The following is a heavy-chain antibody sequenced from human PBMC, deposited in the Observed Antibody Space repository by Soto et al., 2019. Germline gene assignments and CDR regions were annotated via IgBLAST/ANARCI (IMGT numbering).Heavy chain of an antibody. V-gene: IGHV2-5*02. D-gene: IGHD2-21*02. J-gene: IGHJ4*02. Sequence: QITLKESGPPLVKPTQTLTLTCTFSGFSLTTSGVGVAFIRQSPRKVLEWLALIYWDDEKRYSPSLKSRLTITKDTSKNQGVLRMTNMDPVDTATYFCARSESRLPLAYDFWGQGTLVTVSS. CDR2: IYWDDEK. CDR3: ARSESRLPLAYDF. CDR1: GFSLTTSGVG.